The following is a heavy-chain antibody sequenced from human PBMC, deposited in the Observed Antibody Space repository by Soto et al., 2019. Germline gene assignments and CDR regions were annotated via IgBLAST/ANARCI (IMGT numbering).Heavy chain of an antibody. CDR3: RPAATDNWFDP. J-gene: IGHJ5*02. V-gene: IGHV3-49*03. Sequence: GGSLRLSCTASGFTFGDYAMSWFRQAPGKGLEWVGFIRSKAYGGTTEYAASVKGRFTISRDDSKSIAYLQMNSLKTEDTAVYYCRPAATDNWFDPWGQGTLVTVSS. D-gene: IGHD2-2*01. CDR1: GFTFGDYA. CDR2: IRSKAYGGTT.